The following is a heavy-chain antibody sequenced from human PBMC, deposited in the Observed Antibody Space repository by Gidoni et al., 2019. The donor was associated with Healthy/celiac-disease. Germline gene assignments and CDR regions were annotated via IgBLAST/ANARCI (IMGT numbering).Heavy chain of an antibody. CDR3: ARVGRKHRGYYYGMDV. CDR2: ISHSGST. CDR1: GGSFLCYY. Sequence: QVQLQQWGAGLLKPSETLSRTCAVHGGSFLCYYWSWIPQPPGKGLEWIGEISHSGSTHYNPSLKSRVTISVDRSKNQFSLKVSSVTAADTAVYYCARVGRKHRGYYYGMDVWGQGTTVTVSS. J-gene: IGHJ6*02. V-gene: IGHV4-34*01. D-gene: IGHD3-16*01.